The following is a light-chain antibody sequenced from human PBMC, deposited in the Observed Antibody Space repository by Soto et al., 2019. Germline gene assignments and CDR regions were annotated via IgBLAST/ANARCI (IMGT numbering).Light chain of an antibody. V-gene: IGKV1-39*01. CDR3: QQSYSTPLT. CDR2: AAS. Sequence: DIQMTQSPSSLSVSVGDRVTITCRASQSIGGFLNWYQQKLGKAPKLLIYAASSLQSGVPSRFSGSGSRTDFTLTISSLRPEDFATYYCQQSYSTPLTFGGGTPVAI. CDR1: QSIGGF. J-gene: IGKJ4*01.